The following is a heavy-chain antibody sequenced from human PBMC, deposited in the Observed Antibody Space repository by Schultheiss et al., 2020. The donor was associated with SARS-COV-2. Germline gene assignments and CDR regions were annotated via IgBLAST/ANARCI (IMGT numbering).Heavy chain of an antibody. CDR3: ARANYGDYAQGAFDI. CDR2: ISSSSSYI. V-gene: IGHV3-21*01. D-gene: IGHD4-17*01. Sequence: GESLKISCAASGFTFSSYGMHWVRQAPGKGLEWVSSISSSSSYIYYADSVKGRFTISRDNSKNTLYLQMNSLRAEDTAVYYCARANYGDYAQGAFDIWGQGTMVTVSS. CDR1: GFTFSSYG. J-gene: IGHJ3*02.